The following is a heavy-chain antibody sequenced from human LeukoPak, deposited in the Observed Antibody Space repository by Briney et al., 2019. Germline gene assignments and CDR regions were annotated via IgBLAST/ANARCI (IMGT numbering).Heavy chain of an antibody. CDR1: GCSFSSSSYY. Sequence: SETLSLTCTVSGCSFSSSSYYWGWIRQPPGKGLEWIGSIYYSGSTYYNPSPKSRVTISVDTSKNQFSLKLSSVTAADTAVYYCARSPRVGYCSSTSCYRGYFDYWGQGTLVTVSS. CDR2: IYYSGST. J-gene: IGHJ4*02. D-gene: IGHD2-2*01. CDR3: ARSPRVGYCSSTSCYRGYFDY. V-gene: IGHV4-39*07.